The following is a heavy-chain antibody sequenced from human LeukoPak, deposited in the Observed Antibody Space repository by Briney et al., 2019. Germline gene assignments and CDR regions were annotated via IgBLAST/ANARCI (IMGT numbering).Heavy chain of an antibody. V-gene: IGHV1-46*01. J-gene: IGHJ4*02. Sequence: ASVNVSCKAAGYTFTRYYMRWVRQAPGQGGEWMGVINPCGGRTRYAQKLQGRVTMTRDTSTSTVNIELSNLTSEDTAVYDCARRSGEQWLVRRGAPLDYWGQGTLVTVSS. CDR2: INPCGGRT. D-gene: IGHD6-19*01. CDR1: GYTFTRYY. CDR3: ARRSGEQWLVRRGAPLDY.